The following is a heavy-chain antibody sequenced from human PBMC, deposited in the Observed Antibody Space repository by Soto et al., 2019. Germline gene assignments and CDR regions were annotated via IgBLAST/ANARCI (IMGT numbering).Heavy chain of an antibody. CDR3: ARVNYYDSSGYYWNWFDP. Sequence: ASVKVSCKASGGTFSSYAISWVRQAPGQGLEWMGGIIPIFGTANYAQKFQGRVTITADESTSTAYMELSSLRSEDTAVYYCARVNYYDSSGYYWNWFDPWGQGTLVTVSS. CDR2: IIPIFGTA. D-gene: IGHD3-22*01. V-gene: IGHV1-69*13. J-gene: IGHJ5*02. CDR1: GGTFSSYA.